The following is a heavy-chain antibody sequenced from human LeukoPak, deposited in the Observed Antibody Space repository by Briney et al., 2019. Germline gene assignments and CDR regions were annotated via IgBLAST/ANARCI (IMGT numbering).Heavy chain of an antibody. CDR1: GGSISSYY. CDR3: ARQGSSWANIPFDY. V-gene: IGHV4-59*08. CDR2: IYYSGST. J-gene: IGHJ4*02. Sequence: SETLSLTCTVSGGSISSYYWSWIRQPPGKGLEWIGYIYYSGSTNYNPSLKSRVTISVDTSKNQFSLKLSSVTAADTAVYYCARQGSSWANIPFDYWGQGTLVTVSS. D-gene: IGHD6-13*01.